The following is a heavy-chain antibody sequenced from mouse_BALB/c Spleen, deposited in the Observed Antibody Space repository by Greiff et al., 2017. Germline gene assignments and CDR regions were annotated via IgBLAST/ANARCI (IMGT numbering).Heavy chain of an antibody. CDR2: IDPYNGGT. Sequence: VQLKQSGPELVKPGASVKVSCKASGYAFTSYNMYWVKQSHGKSLEWIGYIDPYNGGTSYNQKFKGKAKLTAVTSTSTAYMELSSLTNEDSAVYYCTRQVNDYYFDYWGQGTTLTVSS. V-gene: IGHV1S135*01. D-gene: IGHD2-4*01. J-gene: IGHJ2*01. CDR3: TRQVNDYYFDY. CDR1: GYAFTSYN.